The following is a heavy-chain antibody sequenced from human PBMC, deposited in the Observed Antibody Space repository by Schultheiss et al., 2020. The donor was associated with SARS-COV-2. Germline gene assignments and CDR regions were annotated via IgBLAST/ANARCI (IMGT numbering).Heavy chain of an antibody. CDR3: TRGAYSGSYADAFDI. J-gene: IGHJ3*02. CDR2: IRSKAYGGTT. V-gene: IGHV3-49*04. Sequence: GESLKISCAASGFTFSSYAMSWVRQAPGKGLEWVGFIRSKAYGGTTEYAASVKGRFTISRDDSKSIAYLQMNSLKTEDTAVYYCTRGAYSGSYADAFDIWGQGTMVTVSS. CDR1: GFTFSSYA. D-gene: IGHD1-26*01.